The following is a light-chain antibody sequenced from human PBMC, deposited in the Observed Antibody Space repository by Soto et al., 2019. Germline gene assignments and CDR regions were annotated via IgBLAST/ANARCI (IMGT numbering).Light chain of an antibody. CDR3: DQYGSSPRT. Sequence: EIVLTQSPGTLPLSPGEIATLSCRASQSVSSSYLAWYQQKPGQAPRLLMYGASSRATGIPDRFGGSGSATDFTLTISRLEPEDFAVYYCDQYGSSPRTVGQGTKVVIK. CDR1: QSVSSSY. V-gene: IGKV3-20*01. CDR2: GAS. J-gene: IGKJ1*01.